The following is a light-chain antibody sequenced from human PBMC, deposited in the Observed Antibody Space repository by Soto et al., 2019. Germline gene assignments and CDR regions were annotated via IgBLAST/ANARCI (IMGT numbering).Light chain of an antibody. CDR2: EGT. CDR3: CSYAGHNTVV. CDR1: TSDIGSYNL. J-gene: IGLJ2*01. Sequence: QSALTQPASVSGSPGQSITISCTGTTSDIGSYNLVSWYQQHPSKAPKVLIYEGTKRPSGVSNRFSASKSGNTASLTISGLKAEDEAEYYCCSYAGHNTVVFGGGTKLTVL. V-gene: IGLV2-23*01.